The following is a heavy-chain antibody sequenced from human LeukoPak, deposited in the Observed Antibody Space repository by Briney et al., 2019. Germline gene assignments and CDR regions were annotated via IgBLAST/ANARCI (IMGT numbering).Heavy chain of an antibody. V-gene: IGHV3-7*04. CDR2: IKGDGSDN. CDR3: ARDLGYYRADY. J-gene: IGHJ4*02. CDR1: GFTFGIYW. D-gene: IGHD1-26*01. Sequence: GGSLRLSCAASGFTFGIYWMSWARQPPGEGREWVANIKGDGSDNHYVDSVRGRFTISRDNAKNSLYLQMNSLRAEDTAVYYCARDLGYYRADYWGQGTLVTVSS.